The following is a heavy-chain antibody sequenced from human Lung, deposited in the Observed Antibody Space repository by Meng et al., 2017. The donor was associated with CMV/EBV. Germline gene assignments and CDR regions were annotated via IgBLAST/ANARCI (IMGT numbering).Heavy chain of an antibody. J-gene: IGHJ4*02. D-gene: IGHD6-19*01. CDR1: GFTFDDFA. CDR3: VKDRMSSSWYNFDH. V-gene: IGHV3-9*01. CDR2: ISWNSKKI. Sequence: GGSLRLXCAASGFTFDDFAMHWVRQGPGRGLEWVSGISWNSKKIDYADSVKGRFTISRDNAKNSVYLQMNSLRTDDTAFYFCVKDRMSSSWYNFDHWGQGXLVTSPQ.